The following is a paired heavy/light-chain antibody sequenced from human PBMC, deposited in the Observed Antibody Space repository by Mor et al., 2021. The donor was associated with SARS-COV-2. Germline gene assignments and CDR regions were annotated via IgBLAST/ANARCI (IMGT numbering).Light chain of an antibody. J-gene: IGKJ5*01. CDR1: QDISNY. Sequence: DIQMTQSPSSLSASVGDRVTITCQASQDISNYLNWYQQKPGKAPKLLIYDASNLETGVPSRFSGSGSGTDFTFTISSLQPEDIATYYCQQYDNLPLTFGQGTRLEIK. CDR2: DAS. CDR3: QQYDNLPLT. V-gene: IGKV1-33*01.
Heavy chain of an antibody. CDR3: DGGSYLEPHAPVHRKVFDY. D-gene: IGHD1-26*01. CDR2: IYYSGST. Sequence: QLQLQESGPGLVKPSETLSLTCTVSGGSISSSSYYWGWIRQPPGKGLEWIGSIYYSGSTYYNPSLKSRVTISVDTSKNQFSLKLSSVTAADTAVYYCDGGSYLEPHAPVHRKVFDYWGQGTLVTVSS. CDR1: GGSISSSSYY. J-gene: IGHJ4*02. V-gene: IGHV4-39*07.